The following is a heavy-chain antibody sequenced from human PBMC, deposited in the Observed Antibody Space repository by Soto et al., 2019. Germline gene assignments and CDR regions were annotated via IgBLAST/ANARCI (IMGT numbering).Heavy chain of an antibody. V-gene: IGHV1-46*01. D-gene: IGHD4-17*01. CDR2: INPSGGST. CDR3: ARDRSMTTVTNNWFDP. J-gene: IGHJ5*02. Sequence: ASVKVSCKASGYTFTSYYMHWVRQAPGQGLEWMGIINPSGGSTSYAQKFQGRVTMTRDTSTSTVYMELSSLRSEDTAVYYCARDRSMTTVTNNWFDPWGQGTLVTVSS. CDR1: GYTFTSYY.